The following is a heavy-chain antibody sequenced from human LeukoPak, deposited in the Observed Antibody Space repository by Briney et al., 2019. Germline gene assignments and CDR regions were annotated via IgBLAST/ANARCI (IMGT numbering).Heavy chain of an antibody. V-gene: IGHV4-30-4*08. Sequence: SETLSLTCTVSGDSVSSTDYYWSWVSQAPGKGLELIGYMYYIGGTYYNPSLRSRLTISGDSSKNQFSLRLKSVTAADTAVYYCARVSTANYDVWSGYYTASWFDPWGQGALVTVSS. D-gene: IGHD3-3*01. CDR3: ARVSTANYDVWSGYYTASWFDP. J-gene: IGHJ5*02. CDR1: GDSVSSTDYY. CDR2: MYYIGGT.